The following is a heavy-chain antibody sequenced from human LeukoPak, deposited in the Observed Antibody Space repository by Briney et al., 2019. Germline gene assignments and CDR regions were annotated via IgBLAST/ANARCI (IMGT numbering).Heavy chain of an antibody. CDR1: GFTFTSYS. Sequence: GGSLRLSCAASGFTFTSYSMNWVRQAPGKGLEWVSPISGGGGSTYYADSVKGRFTISRDNSKNTLYLQVNSLRAEDTAVYYCAKDGGLWVSAHWGDSWGRGTLVTVSS. CDR2: ISGGGGST. J-gene: IGHJ4*02. D-gene: IGHD7-27*01. CDR3: AKDGGLWVSAHWGDS. V-gene: IGHV3-23*01.